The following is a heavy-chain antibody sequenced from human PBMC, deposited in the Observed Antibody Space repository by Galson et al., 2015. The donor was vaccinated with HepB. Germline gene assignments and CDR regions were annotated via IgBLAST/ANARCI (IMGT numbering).Heavy chain of an antibody. CDR1: GFTFSSYG. CDR2: IRYDGSNK. D-gene: IGHD3-10*01. J-gene: IGHJ6*01. V-gene: IGHV3-30*02. Sequence: SLRLSCAASGFTFSSYGMHWVRQAPGKGLEWVAFIRYDGSNKYYADSVKGRFTISRDNSKNTVYLQMNSLRVEDTAVYYCTRDTVRGGQCEPRHKPPCRGAQSHQGALGT. CDR3: TRDTVRGGQCEPRHKPPCRGAQSHQ.